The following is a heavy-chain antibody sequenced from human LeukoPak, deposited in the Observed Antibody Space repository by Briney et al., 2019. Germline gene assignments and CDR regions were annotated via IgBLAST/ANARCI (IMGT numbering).Heavy chain of an antibody. J-gene: IGHJ4*02. V-gene: IGHV5-51*01. CDR2: VYPGDSDT. D-gene: IGHD6-19*01. CDR1: GYSFRNYW. CDR3: ARAQDTAMAVDS. Sequence: KLGESLRISCKGSGYSFRNYWIGWVRQMPGQGLEWMGVVYPGDSDTRYSPSFRGQVTISADESISTAFLQWSTLKASDTAMYYCARAQDTAMAVDSWGQGTLVTVSS.